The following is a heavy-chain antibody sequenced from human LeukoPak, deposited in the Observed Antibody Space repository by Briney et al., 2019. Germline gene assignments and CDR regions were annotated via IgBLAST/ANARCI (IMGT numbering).Heavy chain of an antibody. J-gene: IGHJ4*02. V-gene: IGHV4-39*01. Sequence: SQTLSLTCTVSGGSISSSSYYWGWIRQPPGKGLEWIGSIYYSGSTYYNPSLKSRVTISVDTSKNQFSLKLSSVTAADTAVYYCARRWQAGYFDYWGQGTLVTVSS. CDR3: ARRWQAGYFDY. CDR2: IYYSGST. CDR1: GGSISSSSYY. D-gene: IGHD2-15*01.